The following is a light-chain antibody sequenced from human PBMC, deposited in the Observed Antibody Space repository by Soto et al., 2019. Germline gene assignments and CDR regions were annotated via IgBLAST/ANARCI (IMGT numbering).Light chain of an antibody. J-gene: IGLJ1*01. Sequence: ALTQPASVSASPGQSITIPCTGTSSDVGSYNLVSWFQQHPGKVPKLLIYEGTKRPSGLSDRFSGSKSGTTASLTISGLQAEDEAHYYCYSYAGENLYVFGTGTKVTVL. CDR1: SSDVGSYNL. V-gene: IGLV2-23*01. CDR3: YSYAGENLYV. CDR2: EGT.